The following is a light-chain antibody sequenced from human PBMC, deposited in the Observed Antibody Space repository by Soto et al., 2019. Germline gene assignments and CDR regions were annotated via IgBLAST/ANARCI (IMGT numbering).Light chain of an antibody. Sequence: ALTQPASVSGSPGQSITISCTGTNSDVGGYNYVAWYQQHAGKAPKLMMYDVSNRPSGVSNRFSGSKSGNTASLTISGLQAEDEADYYCSSYAGSSTVFGTGTKVTVL. CDR2: DVS. J-gene: IGLJ1*01. CDR3: SSYAGSSTV. V-gene: IGLV2-14*01. CDR1: NSDVGGYNY.